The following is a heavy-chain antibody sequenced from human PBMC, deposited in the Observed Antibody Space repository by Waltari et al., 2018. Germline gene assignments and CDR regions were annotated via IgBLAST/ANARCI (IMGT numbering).Heavy chain of an antibody. CDR3: AREMYGRAAAGNAGQH. CDR1: GGTFSSYA. D-gene: IGHD6-13*01. Sequence: QVQLVQSGAEVKKPGSSVKVYCKASGGTFSSYAISWVRQAPGQGLEWMGGIIPIFGTANYAQKFQGRVTITTDESTSTAYMELSSLRSEDTAVYYCAREMYGRAAAGNAGQHWGQGTLVTVSS. J-gene: IGHJ1*01. CDR2: IIPIFGTA. V-gene: IGHV1-69*05.